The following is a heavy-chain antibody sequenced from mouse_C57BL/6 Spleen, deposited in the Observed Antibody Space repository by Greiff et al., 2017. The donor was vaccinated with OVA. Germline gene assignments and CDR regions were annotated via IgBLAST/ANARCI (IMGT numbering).Heavy chain of an antibody. CDR1: GYSITSGYD. CDR2: ISYSGST. CDR3: ARGGWMDY. D-gene: IGHD1-1*02. Sequence: EVQGVESGPGMVKPSQSLSLTCTVTGYSITSGYDWHWIRHFPGNKLEWMGYISYSGSTNYNPSVKSRISITHDTSKNHFFLKLNSVTTKDTAKYYCARGGWMDYWGQGTSVTVSS. J-gene: IGHJ4*01. V-gene: IGHV3-1*01.